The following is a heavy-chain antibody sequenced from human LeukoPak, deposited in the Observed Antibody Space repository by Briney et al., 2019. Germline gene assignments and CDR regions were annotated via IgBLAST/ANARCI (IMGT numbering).Heavy chain of an antibody. V-gene: IGHV3-30*04. Sequence: GRSLRLSCAGSGVTFCSFAMHWVRQAPGKGLKWVAVISYDGSDKYYADSVKGRFTISRDNSKNTLYLQMNSRRAEDTAVYYCARDTASVPLYYSDNSGYIAYWGQGTLATAPS. CDR1: GVTFCSFA. D-gene: IGHD3-22*01. CDR2: ISYDGSDK. CDR3: ARDTASVPLYYSDNSGYIAY. J-gene: IGHJ4*02.